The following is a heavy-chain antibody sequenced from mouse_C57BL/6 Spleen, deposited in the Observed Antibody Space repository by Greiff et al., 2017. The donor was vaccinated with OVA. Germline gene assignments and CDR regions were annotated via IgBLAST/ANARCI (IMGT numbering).Heavy chain of an antibody. D-gene: IGHD2-5*01. CDR3: ARRDSNLLEVFDV. V-gene: IGHV1-81*01. Sequence: VQLQQSGAELARPGASVKLSCKASAYTFPSYGISWVKQRTGQGLEWIGEIYPRSGNTYYNEKFKGKATLTADKSSSTAYMELRSLTSEDSAVYFCARRDSNLLEVFDVWGTGTTVTVSS. CDR1: AYTFPSYG. J-gene: IGHJ1*03. CDR2: IYPRSGNT.